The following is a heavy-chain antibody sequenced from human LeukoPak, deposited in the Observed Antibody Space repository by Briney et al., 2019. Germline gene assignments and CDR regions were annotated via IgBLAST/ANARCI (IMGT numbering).Heavy chain of an antibody. J-gene: IGHJ6*02. D-gene: IGHD3-10*01. V-gene: IGHV3-11*06. CDR1: GLTFSDYY. CDR2: ISSSSSHT. CDR3: ARALWSGPVYYGMDV. Sequence: GGSLRLSCAASGLTFSDYYMSWLRQVPGKGLEWVSYISSSSSHTNYADSVKGRFTISRDNAKNSLFPQMNSLRAEDTAVYYCARALWSGPVYYGMDVWGQGTTVTVSS.